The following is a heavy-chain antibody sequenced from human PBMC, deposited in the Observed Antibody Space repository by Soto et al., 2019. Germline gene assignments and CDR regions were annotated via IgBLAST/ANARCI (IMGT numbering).Heavy chain of an antibody. V-gene: IGHV3-11*05. CDR2: ISSSSSYT. CDR3: ARTIAAAGVRRYFGL. D-gene: IGHD6-13*01. Sequence: QVPLVESGGGLVKPGGSLRLSCAASGFTFSDYYMSWIRQAPGKGLEWVSYISSSSSYTNYADSVKGRFTISRDNAKNSLYLQMNRLRAADTAVYYCARTIAAAGVRRYFGLWGRGTLVTVSS. J-gene: IGHJ2*01. CDR1: GFTFSDYY.